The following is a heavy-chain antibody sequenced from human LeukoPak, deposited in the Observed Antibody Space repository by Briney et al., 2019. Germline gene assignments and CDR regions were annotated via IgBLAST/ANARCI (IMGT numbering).Heavy chain of an antibody. J-gene: IGHJ6*02. Sequence: ASVKVSCKASGYTFTDYYIHWVRQAPGQGLEWMGWINPNSGGTNYAQKFQGRVTMTRDTSISTAYMELSRLRSDDTAVYYCASGGCSGGSCYSGMDVWGQETTVTVSS. CDR1: GYTFTDYY. CDR3: ASGGCSGGSCYSGMDV. V-gene: IGHV1-2*02. CDR2: INPNSGGT. D-gene: IGHD2-15*01.